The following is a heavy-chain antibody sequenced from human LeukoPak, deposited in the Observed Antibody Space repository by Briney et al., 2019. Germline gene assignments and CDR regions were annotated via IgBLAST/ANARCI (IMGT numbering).Heavy chain of an antibody. CDR1: GFTFSSYS. D-gene: IGHD5-18*01. CDR2: ISSSSSYI. Sequence: GGSLRLSCAASGFTFSSYSMNWVRQAPGKGLEWVSSISSSSSYIYYADSVKGRFTISRVNAKNSLYLQMNSLRAEDTAVYYCARARGYSYGIEDYWGQGTLVTVSS. V-gene: IGHV3-21*01. J-gene: IGHJ4*02. CDR3: ARARGYSYGIEDY.